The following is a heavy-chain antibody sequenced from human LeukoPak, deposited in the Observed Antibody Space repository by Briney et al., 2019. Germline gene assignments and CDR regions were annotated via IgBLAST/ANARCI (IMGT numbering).Heavy chain of an antibody. J-gene: IGHJ3*02. V-gene: IGHV3-30*03. CDR3: TTDSMYDSENDAFDI. D-gene: IGHD3-22*01. Sequence: PGGSLRLSCAASGFTFSSYGMHWVRQAPGKGLEWVAVISYDGSNKYYADSVKGRFTISRDNSKNTLYLQMNSLRAEDTAVYYCTTDSMYDSENDAFDIWGQGTMVTVSS. CDR1: GFTFSSYG. CDR2: ISYDGSNK.